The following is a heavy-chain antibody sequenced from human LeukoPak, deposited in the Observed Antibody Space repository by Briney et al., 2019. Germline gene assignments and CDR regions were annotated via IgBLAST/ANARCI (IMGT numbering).Heavy chain of an antibody. V-gene: IGHV1-8*01. CDR2: MNPNSGNT. Sequence: GASVKVSCKASGYTFTSYDINWVRQATGQGLEWMGWMNPNSGNTGYAQKFQGRVTMTRSTSISTAYMELSSLRFGDTAVYYCTRSVRNGHIDYWGQGTLVTVSS. J-gene: IGHJ4*02. CDR3: TRSVRNGHIDY. CDR1: GYTFTSYD. D-gene: IGHD2-21*01.